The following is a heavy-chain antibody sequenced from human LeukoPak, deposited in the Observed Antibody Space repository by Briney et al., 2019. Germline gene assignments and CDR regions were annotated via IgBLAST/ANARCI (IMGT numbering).Heavy chain of an antibody. CDR1: GFTFSSYA. CDR2: IRSKAYGGTT. J-gene: IGHJ4*02. Sequence: GGSLRLSCAASGFTFSSYAMSWVRQAPGKGLEWVGFIRSKAYGGTTEYAASVKGRFTISRDDSKSIAYLQMNSLKTEDTAVYYCTSFTAAAGSNFDYWGQGTLVTVSS. CDR3: TSFTAAAGSNFDY. V-gene: IGHV3-49*04. D-gene: IGHD6-13*01.